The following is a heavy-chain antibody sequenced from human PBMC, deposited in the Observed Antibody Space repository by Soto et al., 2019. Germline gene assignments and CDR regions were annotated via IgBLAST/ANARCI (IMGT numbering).Heavy chain of an antibody. Sequence: QVQLQQWGAGLLKPSETLSLTCAVYGGSFSGYYWSWIRQPPGKGLEWVGEINHSGSTNYNPSLKSRVTISVDTSKNEFSRRLSALTAATKAVYYCARLGAEGITSIAARQDWFDPWSQGTLVTVSS. D-gene: IGHD6-6*01. CDR2: INHSGST. CDR3: ARLGAEGITSIAARQDWFDP. CDR1: GGSFSGYY. V-gene: IGHV4-34*01. J-gene: IGHJ5*02.